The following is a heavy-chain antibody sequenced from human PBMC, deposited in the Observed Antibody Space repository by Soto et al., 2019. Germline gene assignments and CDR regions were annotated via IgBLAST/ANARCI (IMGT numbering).Heavy chain of an antibody. V-gene: IGHV1-69*08. CDR3: ARGRYCGYDCYYKHYYGMDV. CDR1: GDTFSSYT. Sequence: QVQLVQSGAEVKKPGSSVKVSCRASGDTFSSYTVNWLRQAPGRGLEWMGRIIPILTTTDYAQNFRGRLTITADKSKNTVYMELSSLRSEDTAVYYCARGRYCGYDCYYKHYYGMDVWGQGTTVTVAS. J-gene: IGHJ6*02. CDR2: IIPILTTT. D-gene: IGHD2-21*02.